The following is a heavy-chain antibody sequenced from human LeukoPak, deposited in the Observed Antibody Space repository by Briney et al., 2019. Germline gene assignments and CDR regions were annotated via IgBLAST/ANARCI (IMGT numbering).Heavy chain of an antibody. D-gene: IGHD2-21*02. Sequence: PGGSLRLSCAASGFTFSSYGMSWVRQAPGKGLEWVSAISGSGGSTYYADSVKGRFTISRDNSKNTLYLQMNSLRAEDTAVYYCASLGFLFCGGDCYAFGWGQGTLVTVSS. CDR2: ISGSGGST. J-gene: IGHJ4*02. V-gene: IGHV3-23*01. CDR1: GFTFSSYG. CDR3: ASLGFLFCGGDCYAFG.